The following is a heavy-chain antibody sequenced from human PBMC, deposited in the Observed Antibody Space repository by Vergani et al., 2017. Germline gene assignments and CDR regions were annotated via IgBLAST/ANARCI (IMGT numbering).Heavy chain of an antibody. CDR1: GYTFTGYY. CDR2: INPNSGGT. Sequence: QVQLVQSGAEVKKPGASVKVSCKATGYTFTGYYMHWVRQATGQGLEWMGWINPNSGGTNYAQKFQGWVTMTRDTSISTSYLELSRLRADETAVYYCAREERDPYYYDSSGYRYWGQGTLVTVSS. CDR3: AREERDPYYYDSSGYRY. D-gene: IGHD3-22*01. V-gene: IGHV1-2*04. J-gene: IGHJ4*02.